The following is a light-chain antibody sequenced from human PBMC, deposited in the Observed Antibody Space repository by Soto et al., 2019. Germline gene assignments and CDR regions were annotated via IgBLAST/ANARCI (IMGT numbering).Light chain of an antibody. CDR1: QSVRSSY. Sequence: EIVLTQSPGTLSLSPGERATLSCRASQSVRSSYLAWYQQKPGQAPRLLIYAASSRATGIPDRFSGSGSGTDFTLTISSLQSEDFAVYFCQQYNKWPPYTFGQGTKLEIK. CDR2: AAS. J-gene: IGKJ2*01. CDR3: QQYNKWPPYT. V-gene: IGKV3-20*01.